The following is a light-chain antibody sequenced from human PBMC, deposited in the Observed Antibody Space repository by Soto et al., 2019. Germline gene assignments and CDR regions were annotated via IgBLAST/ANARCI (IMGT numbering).Light chain of an antibody. V-gene: IGKV3-15*01. J-gene: IGKJ5*01. Sequence: EIVMTQSPATLSVSPGESAPLSCRASQGVTTNFAWYQQKYGQSPRLLIYDVSNRATGVPARFSGSGYETDFNLTISGLRSEDSAVYFCQQYNNWPFSFGQGTRLEIK. CDR3: QQYNNWPFS. CDR2: DVS. CDR1: QGVTTN.